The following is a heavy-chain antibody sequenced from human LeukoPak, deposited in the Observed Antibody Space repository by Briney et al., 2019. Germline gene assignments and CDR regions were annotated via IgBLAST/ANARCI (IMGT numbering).Heavy chain of an antibody. CDR3: ATACGGDCYSDY. CDR1: GYTFSSYG. CDR2: IWYDGSNK. Sequence: TGGSLRLSCAASGYTFSSYGMHWVRQAPGKGLEWVAVIWYDGSNKYYADSVKGRFTISRDNSKNTLYLQMNSLRAEDTAVYYCATACGGDCYSDYWGQGTLVTVSS. J-gene: IGHJ4*02. D-gene: IGHD2-21*02. V-gene: IGHV3-30*02.